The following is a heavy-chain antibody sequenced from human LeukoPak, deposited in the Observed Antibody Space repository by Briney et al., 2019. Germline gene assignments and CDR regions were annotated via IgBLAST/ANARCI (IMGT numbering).Heavy chain of an antibody. V-gene: IGHV1-69*04. CDR2: SIPIFGIA. CDR3: ARDDPYCCGDCYSAFDI. D-gene: IGHD2-21*02. J-gene: IGHJ3*02. CDR1: GGTFSSYA. Sequence: SVKVSCKASGGTFSSYAISWVRQAPGQGLEWMGKSIPIFGIANYAQKFQGRVTITADKSTSTAYMELSSLKSEDTGVYYCARDDPYCCGDCYSAFDIWGQGTMVTVSS.